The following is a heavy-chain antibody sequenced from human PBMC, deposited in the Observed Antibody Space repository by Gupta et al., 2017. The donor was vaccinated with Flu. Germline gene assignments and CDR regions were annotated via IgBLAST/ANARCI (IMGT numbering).Heavy chain of an antibody. Sequence: LLESGGRVVSPGESLRLSCATSDLNYAGMHWVRQAPGKGLEWVAAFWYNGADKYYSDSVRGRFTGSRDFSTNMHYLQMDSLRVDDTAVYYCAKDRGFGFGLDAFDVWGQGTVVTVSS. J-gene: IGHJ3*01. D-gene: IGHD3-10*01. CDR2: FWYNGADK. CDR3: AKDRGFGFGLDAFDV. CDR1: DLNYAG. V-gene: IGHV3-33*06.